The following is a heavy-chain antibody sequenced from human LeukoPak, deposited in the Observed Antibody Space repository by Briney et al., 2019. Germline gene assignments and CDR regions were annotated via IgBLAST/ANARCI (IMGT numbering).Heavy chain of an antibody. D-gene: IGHD1-14*01. CDR3: ARAVTISPFDAFDI. Sequence: GGSLRLSCAASGLTFSSYAMHWVRQAPGKGLEWVAVISYDGSNKYYADSVKGRFTISRDNSKNTLYLQMNSLRAEDTAVYYCARAVTISPFDAFDIWGQGTMVTVSS. CDR1: GLTFSSYA. V-gene: IGHV3-30-3*01. CDR2: ISYDGSNK. J-gene: IGHJ3*02.